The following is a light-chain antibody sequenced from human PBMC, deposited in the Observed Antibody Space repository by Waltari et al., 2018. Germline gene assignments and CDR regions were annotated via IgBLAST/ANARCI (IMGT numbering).Light chain of an antibody. V-gene: IGLV3-19*01. CDR1: SLGRYY. Sequence: SSELTQAPAVSVALGQTVSITCQGDSLGRYYASWYQQRPGQAPILFLYGQDNRPSGIPDRFSGSTSGNTASLTITGAQAEDEADYYCLSRDTTSTRVFGGGTRLTV. CDR2: GQD. CDR3: LSRDTTSTRV. J-gene: IGLJ3*02.